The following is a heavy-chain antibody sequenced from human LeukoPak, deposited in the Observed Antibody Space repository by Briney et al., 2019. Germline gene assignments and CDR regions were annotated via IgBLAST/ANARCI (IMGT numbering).Heavy chain of an antibody. J-gene: IGHJ4*02. V-gene: IGHV4-61*02. Sequence: SQTLSLTCTVSGGSIGSGSYYWSWIRQPAGKGLEWIGRIFTSGNTNYNPSLKSRVTISVDTSKNQFSLKLSSVTAADTAVYYCASTPGYSSSWYRDYWGQGTLVTVSS. D-gene: IGHD6-13*01. CDR3: ASTPGYSSSWYRDY. CDR1: GGSIGSGSYY. CDR2: IFTSGNT.